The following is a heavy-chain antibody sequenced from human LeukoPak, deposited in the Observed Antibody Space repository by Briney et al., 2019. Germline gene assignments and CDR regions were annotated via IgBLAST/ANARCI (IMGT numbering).Heavy chain of an antibody. Sequence: GGSLRLSCAASGFTLSSYAIHWVRQAPGKGLEWVAVISYDGSNKYYADSVKGRFTISRDNSKNTLYLQMNSLRAEDTAVYYCARTQTNYGSGSYPYYYYYYMDVWGKGTTVTVSS. CDR2: ISYDGSNK. J-gene: IGHJ6*03. D-gene: IGHD3-10*01. CDR3: ARTQTNYGSGSYPYYYYYYMDV. V-gene: IGHV3-30*04. CDR1: GFTLSSYA.